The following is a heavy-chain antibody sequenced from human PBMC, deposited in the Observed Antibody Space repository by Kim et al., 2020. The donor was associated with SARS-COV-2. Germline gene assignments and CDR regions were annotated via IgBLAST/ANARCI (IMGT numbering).Heavy chain of an antibody. CDR2: ISGYADKT. J-gene: IGHJ2*01. Sequence: EGSLRLSCTASGFTFNNQAMNWVRQGPGKGLEWVSAISGYADKTYYADSVKGRFTISRDNTNSTVFLQMNSLRADDTAVYYCVKDPYGSSAFHPDVEYFDLWGRGTLVTVSS. D-gene: IGHD3-10*01. CDR1: GFTFNNQA. CDR3: VKDPYGSSAFHPDVEYFDL. V-gene: IGHV3-23*01.